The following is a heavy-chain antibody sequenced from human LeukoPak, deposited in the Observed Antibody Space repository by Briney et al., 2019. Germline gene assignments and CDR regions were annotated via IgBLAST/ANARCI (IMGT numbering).Heavy chain of an antibody. CDR3: ARDQGRYCSGGSCSLFDY. J-gene: IGHJ4*02. V-gene: IGHV3-21*01. Sequence: PGGSLSLSCAASGFPFSKYVMSWVRQAPGKGLEWVSSISGSSSYIYYADSLKGRFTISRHNAKNSLYLQMNSLRAEDTAVYYCARDQGRYCSGGSCSLFDYWGQGTLVTVSS. D-gene: IGHD2-15*01. CDR2: ISGSSSYI. CDR1: GFPFSKYV.